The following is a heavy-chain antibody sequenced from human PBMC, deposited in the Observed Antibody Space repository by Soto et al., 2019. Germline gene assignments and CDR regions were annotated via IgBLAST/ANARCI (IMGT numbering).Heavy chain of an antibody. V-gene: IGHV3-73*01. CDR2: IRSKANSYAT. Sequence: EVQLVESGGGLVQPGGSPKLSCAASGFTFSGSAMHWVRQASGKGLEWVGRIRSKANSYATAYAASVKGRFTISRDDSKNTAYLHMNSLKTEDTAVYYCTRPCVRVAAKEDDAFDIWGQGTMVTVSS. CDR1: GFTFSGSA. J-gene: IGHJ3*02. D-gene: IGHD2-15*01. CDR3: TRPCVRVAAKEDDAFDI.